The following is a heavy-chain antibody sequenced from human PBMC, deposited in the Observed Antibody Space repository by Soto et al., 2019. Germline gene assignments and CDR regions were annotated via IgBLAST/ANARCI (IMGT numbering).Heavy chain of an antibody. J-gene: IGHJ4*02. CDR1: GYTFIGYA. V-gene: IGHV1-3*05. D-gene: IGHD6-19*01. Sequence: QVQLVQSGAEEKKPGASVKVSCKASGYTFIGYAMHWVRQAPGQRLEWMGWINAGNGNTKYSQKFQGRVTITRDTSASAAYMELSSLSSEDTAVYYCARAVAVAADFDYWGQGTLVTVSS. CDR3: ARAVAVAADFDY. CDR2: INAGNGNT.